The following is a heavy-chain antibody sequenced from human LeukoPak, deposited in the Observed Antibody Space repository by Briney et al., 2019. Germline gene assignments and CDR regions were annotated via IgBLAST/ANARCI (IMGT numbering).Heavy chain of an antibody. CDR1: GFTFSSYG. CDR3: AREKFDS. V-gene: IGHV3-33*05. Sequence: GRSLRLSCAASGFTFSSYGMHWVRQAPGKGLEWVAVVSYEGTIKYYSDSAKGRFTISRDNSNSLISLQMNNLTTEDTAVYYCAREKFDSWGQGILVIVS. CDR2: VSYEGTIK. J-gene: IGHJ5*01.